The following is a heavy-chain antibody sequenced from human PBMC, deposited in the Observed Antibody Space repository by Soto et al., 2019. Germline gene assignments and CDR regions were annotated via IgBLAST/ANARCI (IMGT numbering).Heavy chain of an antibody. J-gene: IGHJ3*02. CDR3: ASLPLVAAAEVPDAFEI. V-gene: IGHV1-46*01. D-gene: IGHD6-13*01. CDR1: GYTFTSYY. CDR2: INPSGGST. Sequence: ASVKVSCKASGYTFTSYYMHWVRQAPGQGLEWMGIINPSGGSTSYAQKFQGRVTMTRDTSTSTVYMELSSLRSEDTAVYYCASLPLVAAAEVPDAFEIWGQGTMVTVSS.